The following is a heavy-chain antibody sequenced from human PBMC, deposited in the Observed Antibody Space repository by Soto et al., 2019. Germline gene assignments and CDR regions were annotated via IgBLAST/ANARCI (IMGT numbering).Heavy chain of an antibody. CDR1: GFTVSSNY. CDR2: IYSGGST. V-gene: IGHV3-53*01. Sequence: GGSLRLSCAASGFTVSSNYMSWVRQAPGKGLEWVSVIYSGGSTYYADSVKGRFTISRDNSKNTLYLQMNSLRAEDTAVYYCARRGPGTYFDYWGQGTLITVPQ. CDR3: ARRGPGTYFDY. J-gene: IGHJ4*02. D-gene: IGHD6-13*01.